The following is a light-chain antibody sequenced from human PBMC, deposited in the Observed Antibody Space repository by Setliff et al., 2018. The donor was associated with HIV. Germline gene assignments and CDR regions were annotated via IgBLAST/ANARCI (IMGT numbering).Light chain of an antibody. J-gene: IGLJ1*01. Sequence: QSVLTKPASVSGSPGQSITISCTGTSGDVGGYNYVSWYQQHPGKAPKFMIYDFSKRPSGVSNRFSGSKSGNTASLAISGLQAEDEADYYCSSYTSISTYVFGTGTKVTVL. CDR1: SGDVGGYNY. CDR3: SSYTSISTYV. V-gene: IGLV2-14*01. CDR2: DFS.